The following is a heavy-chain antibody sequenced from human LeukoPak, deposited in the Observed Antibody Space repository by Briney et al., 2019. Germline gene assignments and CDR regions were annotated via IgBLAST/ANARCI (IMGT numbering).Heavy chain of an antibody. J-gene: IGHJ4*02. Sequence: GGSLRLSCAASGFRFSDYFMSWIRQAPGKGLERVSSISSSSSYIYYADSVKGRFTISRDNAKNSLYLQMNSLRAEDTAVYYCASGTSYGLVMYYFDYWGQGTLVTVSS. CDR3: ASGTSYGLVMYYFDY. CDR1: GFRFSDYF. CDR2: ISSSSSYI. V-gene: IGHV3-11*06. D-gene: IGHD5-18*01.